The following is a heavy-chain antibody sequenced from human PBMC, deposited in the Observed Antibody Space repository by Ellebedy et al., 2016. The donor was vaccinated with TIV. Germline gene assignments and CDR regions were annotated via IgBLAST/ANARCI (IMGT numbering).Heavy chain of an antibody. Sequence: PGGSLRLSCAASGFTFRKYAMSWVRQAPGLGLEWVGAISGSGCSTYYADSVKGRFTISRDTSTSSLYLQMNSLRAKDTDIYYCAKFYGDYHPYYFDYWGQGTLVTVSS. CDR3: AKFYGDYHPYYFDY. J-gene: IGHJ4*02. CDR1: GFTFRKYA. D-gene: IGHD4-17*01. CDR2: ISGSGCST. V-gene: IGHV3-23*01.